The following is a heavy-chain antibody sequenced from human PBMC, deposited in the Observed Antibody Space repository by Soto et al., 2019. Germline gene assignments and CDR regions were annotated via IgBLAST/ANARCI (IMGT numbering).Heavy chain of an antibody. CDR1: GYTFTSYD. Sequence: ASVKVSCKASGYTFTSYDINWVRQATGQGLEWMGWMNPNSGNTGYAQKFQGRVTMTRNTSISTAYMELSSLRSEDTAVYYCASGRGLSYDYIWGSYRPNDYWGQGTLVTVSS. CDR2: MNPNSGNT. CDR3: ASGRGLSYDYIWGSYRPNDY. D-gene: IGHD3-16*02. J-gene: IGHJ4*02. V-gene: IGHV1-8*01.